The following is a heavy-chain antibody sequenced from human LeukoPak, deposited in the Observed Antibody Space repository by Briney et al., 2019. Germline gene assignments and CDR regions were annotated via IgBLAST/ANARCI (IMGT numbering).Heavy chain of an antibody. J-gene: IGHJ2*01. Sequence: GGSLRLTCAASGFTFSRYDMHWVRQDTGRGLEWVSAIGTAGDTYYPGSVKGRFTISRENAKNSLYLQMNSLRAEDTAVYYCVRDTAVAAKFGNWHLDLWGRGTLVTVSS. CDR2: IGTAGDT. V-gene: IGHV3-13*01. D-gene: IGHD2-21*02. CDR3: VRDTAVAAKFGNWHLDL. CDR1: GFTFSRYD.